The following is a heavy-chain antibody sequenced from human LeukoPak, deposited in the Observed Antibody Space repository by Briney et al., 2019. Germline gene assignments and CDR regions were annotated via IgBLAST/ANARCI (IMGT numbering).Heavy chain of an antibody. CDR3: AKDLYGDYYFDY. CDR1: GFTFSSYA. CDR2: ISGSGGST. Sequence: PGGSLRLSCAASGFTFSSYAMSWVRQAPGKGLEWVSAISGSGGSTYYADSVKGRFTISRDISKNTLYLQMNSLRAEDTAVYYCAKDLYGDYYFDYWGQGTLVTVSS. D-gene: IGHD4-17*01. V-gene: IGHV3-23*01. J-gene: IGHJ4*02.